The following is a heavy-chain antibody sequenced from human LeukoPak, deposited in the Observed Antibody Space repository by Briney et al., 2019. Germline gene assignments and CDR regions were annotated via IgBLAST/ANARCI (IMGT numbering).Heavy chain of an antibody. CDR1: GYSFISYD. J-gene: IGHJ6*03. CDR3: ARGSWITGSTSYYYHMDV. D-gene: IGHD1-7*01. Sequence: ASVKVSCEASGYSFISYDINWVRQAPGQGHEWMGWMNPNNGRTGHAQKFQGRVTMTRNSSITTVYMELNTLISEDTAVYYCARGSWITGSTSYYYHMDVGGKGTTVTVSS. CDR2: MNPNNGRT. V-gene: IGHV1-8*01.